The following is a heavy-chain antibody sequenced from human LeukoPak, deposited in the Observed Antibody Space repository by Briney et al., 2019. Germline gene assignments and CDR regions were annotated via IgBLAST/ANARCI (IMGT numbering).Heavy chain of an antibody. CDR3: ARGGTGGSGSYYTKYYCYYGMDV. J-gene: IGHJ6*04. D-gene: IGHD3-10*01. V-gene: IGHV4-34*01. CDR2: INHSGST. CDR1: GGSFSGYY. Sequence: PSETLSLTCAVYGGSFSGYYWSWIRQPPGKGLEWIGEINHSGSTNYNPSLKSRVTISVDTSKNQFSLKLSSVTAADTAVYYCARGGTGGSGSYYTKYYCYYGMDVWGKGTTVTVSS.